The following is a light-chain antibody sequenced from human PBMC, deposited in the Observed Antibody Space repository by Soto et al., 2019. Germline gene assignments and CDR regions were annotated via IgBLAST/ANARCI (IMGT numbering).Light chain of an antibody. CDR1: QSVSSY. CDR2: DAS. V-gene: IGKV3-11*01. CDR3: QQRSNWPLT. Sequence: EIMLTQSPATLSLSPGERATLSCRASQSVSSYLAWYQQKPGQAPRLLIYDASNRVTGIPARFSGSGSGTDFTLTISSLEPEDFAVYYCQQRSNWPLTFGGGTKVEIK. J-gene: IGKJ4*01.